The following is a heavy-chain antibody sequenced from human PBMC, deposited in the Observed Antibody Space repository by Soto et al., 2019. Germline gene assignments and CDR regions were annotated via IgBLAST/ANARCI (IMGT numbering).Heavy chain of an antibody. CDR1: GYTFTSYA. D-gene: IGHD3-16*02. CDR2: INPGNGNT. Sequence: GASVKVSCKASGYTFTSYAMHWVRQAPGQRLEWMGWINPGNGNTKYSQKFQGRVTITRDTSASTAYMELSSLRSEDTAVYYCASGLEIVYYGMDVWGQGTTVTVSS. V-gene: IGHV1-3*01. CDR3: ASGLEIVYYGMDV. J-gene: IGHJ6*02.